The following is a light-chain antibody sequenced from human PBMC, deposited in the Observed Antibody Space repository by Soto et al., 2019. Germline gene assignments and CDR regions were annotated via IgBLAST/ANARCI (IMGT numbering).Light chain of an antibody. CDR3: HQYSNWPPWT. Sequence: EIVTTQSPASLSVSPGERATLSCRASQSLNDNLAWYQQKPGQAPRLLIYRASTRATGVPARFSASGSGTEFTLTISSLQSEDSAVYYCHQYSNWPPWTFGPGTKVEIK. CDR1: QSLNDN. J-gene: IGKJ1*01. V-gene: IGKV3-15*01. CDR2: RAS.